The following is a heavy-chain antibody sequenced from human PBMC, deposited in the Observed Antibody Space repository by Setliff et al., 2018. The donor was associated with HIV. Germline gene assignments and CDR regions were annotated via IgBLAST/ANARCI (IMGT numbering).Heavy chain of an antibody. CDR3: ARGRDYYGSGSYFNGRADSYYFMDV. J-gene: IGHJ6*03. CDR1: GGSFSGYY. Sequence: SETLSLTCAVYGGSFSGYYWSWIRQPPGKGLEWTGEINHSGSTNYNPSLKSRVTISVDTSKNQFSLRLSSVTAADTAVYYCARGRDYYGSGSYFNGRADSYYFMDVWGKGTTVTVSS. CDR2: INHSGST. V-gene: IGHV4-34*01. D-gene: IGHD3-10*01.